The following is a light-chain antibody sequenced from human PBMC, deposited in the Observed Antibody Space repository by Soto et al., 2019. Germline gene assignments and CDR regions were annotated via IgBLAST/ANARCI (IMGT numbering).Light chain of an antibody. CDR2: AAS. Sequence: DIQMSQSPSSLSASVGDRVTITCQASQGISQDLNWYQQKPGKAPKLLMYAASNLETGVPSRFSGSGSETDFTFTISSLQPEDIATYYCQQYYSLSYTFGQGTKLEI. CDR3: QQYYSLSYT. V-gene: IGKV1-33*01. J-gene: IGKJ2*01. CDR1: QGISQD.